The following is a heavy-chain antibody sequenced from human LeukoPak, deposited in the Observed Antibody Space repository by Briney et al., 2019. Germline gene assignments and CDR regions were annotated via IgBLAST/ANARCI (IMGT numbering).Heavy chain of an antibody. V-gene: IGHV3-7*01. J-gene: IGHJ4*02. CDR2: VKQDGSEK. CDR3: SRVGPGGAGAFDY. Sequence: PGGSLRLSCAASGFIFTNDWMSWVRQAPGKGLEWVANVKQDGSEKYYVDSVKGRFTISRDNAKNLLYLQMNSLRTEDTAVYYCSRVGPGGAGAFDYWGQGTLVTVSS. CDR1: GFIFTNDW. D-gene: IGHD6-13*01.